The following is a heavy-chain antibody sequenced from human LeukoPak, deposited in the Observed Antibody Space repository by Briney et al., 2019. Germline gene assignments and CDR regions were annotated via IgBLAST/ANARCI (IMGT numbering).Heavy chain of an antibody. J-gene: IGHJ6*02. D-gene: IGHD2-2*01. CDR3: ARYCSSTSCSTRYYYGMDV. V-gene: IGHV3-11*04. CDR1: GFIFSDYY. CDR2: IDHSGGSM. Sequence: GGSLRLSCAASGFIFSDYYMSWIRQAPGRGLEWVSYIDHSGGSMYYVDSVKGRFTISRDNAKNSLYLQMNSLRAEDTAVYYCARYCSSTSCSTRYYYGMDVWGQGTTVTVSS.